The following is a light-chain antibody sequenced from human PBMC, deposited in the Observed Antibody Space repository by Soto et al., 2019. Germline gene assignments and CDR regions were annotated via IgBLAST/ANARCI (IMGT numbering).Light chain of an antibody. CDR1: QSIANY. CDR3: QQTYAAPRT. J-gene: IGKJ1*01. Sequence: DVEITKKKSSVSASVGDRVTISCRASQSIANYLSWYQQESGKAPKLLIYAASSLQSGAPSSFTGSGSGTEFTLTISSLQPEDFATYFCQQTYAAPRTFGQGTKVDIK. V-gene: IGKV1-39*01. CDR2: AAS.